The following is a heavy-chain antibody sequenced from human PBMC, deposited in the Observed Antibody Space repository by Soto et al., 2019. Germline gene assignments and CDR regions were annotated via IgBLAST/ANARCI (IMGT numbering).Heavy chain of an antibody. CDR2: LRNGNPNT. D-gene: IGHD3-9*01. CDR3: VRDLSFGWSYYGTYYYGLDV. Sequence: VQLVESGGGLVKPGGSLRLSCAASGFTVSDFYMSWIRQAPGKGLEWIAFLRNGNPNTVYADSVKGRFTISRDNARNSLYLQMDSLTAEDTAVYYCVRDLSFGWSYYGTYYYGLDVWGLGTTVTVSS. V-gene: IGHV3-11*06. J-gene: IGHJ6*02. CDR1: GFTVSDFY.